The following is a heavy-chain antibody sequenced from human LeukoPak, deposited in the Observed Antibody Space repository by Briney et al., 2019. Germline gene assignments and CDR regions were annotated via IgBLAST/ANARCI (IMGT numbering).Heavy chain of an antibody. CDR3: ARRKGILSHIHRAAAGTRTSIDY. V-gene: IGHV4-38-2*02. J-gene: IGHJ4*02. D-gene: IGHD6-13*01. CDR1: GYSISSGYY. Sequence: PSETLSLTCTVSGYSISSGYYWGWIRQPPGKGLEWIGSIYHSGSTYYNPSLKSRVTISVDTSKNQFSLRLSSVTAADTAVYYCARRKGILSHIHRAAAGTRTSIDYWGQGTLVTVSS. CDR2: IYHSGST.